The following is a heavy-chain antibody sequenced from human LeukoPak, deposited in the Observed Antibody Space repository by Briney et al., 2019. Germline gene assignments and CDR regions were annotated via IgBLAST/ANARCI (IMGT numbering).Heavy chain of an antibody. J-gene: IGHJ5*02. CDR3: AKDRSGWSPGGS. CDR2: ITGSGGTT. D-gene: IGHD6-19*01. V-gene: IGHV3-23*01. Sequence: GGSLRLSCVASGFTFSSHGMNWVRQAPGKGLEWVSGITGSGGTTYYADSVKGRFTISRDNSENTLYLHMNSLRGDDTAVYYCAKDRSGWSPGGSWGQGTLVTVSS. CDR1: GFTFSSHG.